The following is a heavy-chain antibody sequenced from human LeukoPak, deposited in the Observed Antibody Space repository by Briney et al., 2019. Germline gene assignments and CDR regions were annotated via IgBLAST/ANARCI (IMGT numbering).Heavy chain of an antibody. D-gene: IGHD2-8*01. CDR2: IDHNGYA. V-gene: IGHV4-34*01. CDR3: ARIRCGHTDGVCYNY. CDR1: GVSFIGNY. Sequence: SETLSLTCGVYGVSFIGNYWSWIRQPPGKGQEWIGEIDHNGYAQYNPSLKSRVTISLDTSEKQFSLKLSSVAAADTGVYYCARIRCGHTDGVCYNYWGRGTLVTVSS. J-gene: IGHJ4*02.